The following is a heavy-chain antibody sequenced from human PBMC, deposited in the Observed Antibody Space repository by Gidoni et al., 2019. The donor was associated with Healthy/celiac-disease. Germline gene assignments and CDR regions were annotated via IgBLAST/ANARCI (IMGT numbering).Heavy chain of an antibody. Sequence: VQLKESGRGLVKPSETLYLTGAVSSGSISSYYWSWIRQPPGKELEWIGYIYYSGRTNYNPSLKSRVTFSVDTSKNQFSLKLSSVTAAATAVYYCARAVYGMDVWGQGTTVTVSS. CDR1: SGSISSYY. J-gene: IGHJ6*01. CDR2: IYYSGRT. V-gene: IGHV4-59*01. CDR3: ARAVYGMDV.